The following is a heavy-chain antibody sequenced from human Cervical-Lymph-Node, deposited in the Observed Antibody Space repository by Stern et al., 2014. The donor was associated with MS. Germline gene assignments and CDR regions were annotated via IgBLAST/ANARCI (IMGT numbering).Heavy chain of an antibody. V-gene: IGHV3-9*01. CDR2: ISCNSNNI. Sequence: EVQLVESGGGSVQPGRSLRLSCAASGFTFNDCAMHWVRQAPGQGLEWVSGISCNSNNIGYADSVRGRFTISRDNAKNSLYLQMNGLRPEDTALYYCAKDISERHYYFDSWGQGTLVTVSS. J-gene: IGHJ4*02. D-gene: IGHD3-16*02. CDR1: GFTFNDCA. CDR3: AKDISERHYYFDS.